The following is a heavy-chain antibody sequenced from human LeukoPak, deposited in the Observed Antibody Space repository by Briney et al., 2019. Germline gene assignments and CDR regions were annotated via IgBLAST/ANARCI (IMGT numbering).Heavy chain of an antibody. CDR1: GFTFSSYE. CDR3: ARESTYYYGSGSYRYYYYGMDV. Sequence: GGSLRLSCAASGFTFSSYEMNWVRQAPGKGLEWVSYISSSGSTIYYADSVKGRFTISRDNAKNSLYLQMNSLRAEDTAVYYCARESTYYYGSGSYRYYYYGMDVWGQGTTVTVSS. V-gene: IGHV3-48*03. CDR2: ISSSGSTI. J-gene: IGHJ6*02. D-gene: IGHD3-10*01.